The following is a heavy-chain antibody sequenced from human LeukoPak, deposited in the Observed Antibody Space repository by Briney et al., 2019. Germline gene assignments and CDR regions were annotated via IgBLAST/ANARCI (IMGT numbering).Heavy chain of an antibody. V-gene: IGHV3-23*01. D-gene: IGHD2-15*01. J-gene: IGHJ2*01. CDR1: GFTFISYA. CDR2: FSGSGGNT. Sequence: GGSLRLSCAASGFTFISYAMSWVRQAPGKGLEWVSTFSGSGGNTYSADSVKGRFTISRDNSKNTLYLQMNSLRAEDTAVYYCAKDKGYCSGGSCYGYWYFDLWGRGTLVTVSS. CDR3: AKDKGYCSGGSCYGYWYFDL.